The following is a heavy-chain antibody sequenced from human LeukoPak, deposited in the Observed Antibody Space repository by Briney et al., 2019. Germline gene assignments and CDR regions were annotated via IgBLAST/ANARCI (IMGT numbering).Heavy chain of an antibody. CDR1: GFTLSDYW. CDR3: ARISVVSYYFEY. CDR2: IKLYGTEK. Sequence: GGSLRLSCAASGFTLSDYWMTWVRQAPGKGLQWVANIKLYGTEKYYADSVKGRFTISRDDTKNAVFLQMESLRAGDTAVYYCARISVVSYYFEYWGQGTLVTVSS. J-gene: IGHJ4*02. V-gene: IGHV3-7*01. D-gene: IGHD2-8*02.